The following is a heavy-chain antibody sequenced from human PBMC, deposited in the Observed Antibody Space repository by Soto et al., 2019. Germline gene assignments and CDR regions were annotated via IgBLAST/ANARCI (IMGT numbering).Heavy chain of an antibody. Sequence: SGPYAGEPTQTLTLTCTFSGFSLSTSGMCVSWIRQPPGKALEWLALIDWDDDKYYSTSLKTRLTISKDTSKNQVVLTMTNMDTADTATYYCARVVGAALDYWGQGTLVTVSS. D-gene: IGHD1-26*01. CDR2: IDWDDDK. V-gene: IGHV2-70*01. CDR1: GFSLSTSGMC. J-gene: IGHJ4*02. CDR3: ARVVGAALDY.